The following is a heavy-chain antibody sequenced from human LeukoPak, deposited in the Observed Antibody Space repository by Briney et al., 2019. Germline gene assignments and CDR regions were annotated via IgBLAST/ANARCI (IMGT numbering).Heavy chain of an antibody. CDR3: ARPGHNYYYYYGMDV. Sequence: PSETLSLTCAVYGGSFSGYYWSWIRQPPGKGLEWIGEINHSGSTNYNPSLKSRVTISVDTSKNQFSLKLSSVTAADTAVYYCARPGHNYYYYYGMDVWGQGTTVTVSS. D-gene: IGHD1-1*01. CDR2: INHSGST. J-gene: IGHJ6*02. CDR1: GGSFSGYY. V-gene: IGHV4-34*01.